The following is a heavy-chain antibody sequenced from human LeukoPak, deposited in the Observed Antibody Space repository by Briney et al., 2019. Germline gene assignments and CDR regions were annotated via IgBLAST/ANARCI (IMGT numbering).Heavy chain of an antibody. CDR2: ISGSGGST. D-gene: IGHD6-19*01. J-gene: IGHJ4*02. V-gene: IGHV3-23*01. Sequence: GGSLRLSCAASGFTFSGYAMSWVRQAPGKGLEWVSAISGSGGSTYYADSVKGRFTISRDNSKNTLYLQMNSLRAEDTAVYYCAKSPRIAVASYYFDYWGQGTLVTVSS. CDR3: AKSPRIAVASYYFDY. CDR1: GFTFSGYA.